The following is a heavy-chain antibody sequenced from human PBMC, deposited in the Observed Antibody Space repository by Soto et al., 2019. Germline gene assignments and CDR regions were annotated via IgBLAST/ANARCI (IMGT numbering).Heavy chain of an antibody. Sequence: PSETLSLTCAVSGGSISYGGCSWSWIRQPPGKGLEWIGDTYSSGRTNYNASLKSRVTISVDRSENRFSLKLKSLTAADTAMYYCARSMIHDTGAFDVWGQGTMVTVSS. CDR2: TYSSGRT. CDR3: ARSMIHDTGAFDV. D-gene: IGHD3-22*01. V-gene: IGHV4-30-2*01. J-gene: IGHJ3*01. CDR1: GGSISYGGCS.